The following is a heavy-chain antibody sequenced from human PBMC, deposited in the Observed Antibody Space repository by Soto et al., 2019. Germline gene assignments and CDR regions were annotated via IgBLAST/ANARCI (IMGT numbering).Heavy chain of an antibody. J-gene: IGHJ6*02. CDR3: ARGLIVGATKHYYYYGMDV. D-gene: IGHD1-26*01. V-gene: IGHV1-3*01. CDR2: INAGNGNT. CDR1: GYTFTSYA. Sequence: QVQLVQSGAEVKKPGASVKVSCKASGYTFTSYAMNWVRQAPGQRLEWMGWINAGNGNTKYSQKFQGRVTITRDTSASTAYMELSNLRSEDTAVYYCARGLIVGATKHYYYYGMDVWGQGTTVTVSS.